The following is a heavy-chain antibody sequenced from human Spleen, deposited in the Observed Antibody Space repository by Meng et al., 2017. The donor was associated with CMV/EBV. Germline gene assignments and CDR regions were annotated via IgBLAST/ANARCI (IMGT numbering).Heavy chain of an antibody. CDR1: GGSFSGYY. D-gene: IGHD1-20*01. V-gene: IGHV4-34*01. J-gene: IGHJ4*02. CDR3: ARDGDNWFLDY. Sequence: GSLRLSCAVYGGSFSGYYWSWIRQPPGKGLEWIGEINHSGSTNYNPSLKSRVTISVDTSKNQFSLKLSSVTAADTAVYYCARDGDNWFLDYWGQGALVTVSS. CDR2: INHSGST.